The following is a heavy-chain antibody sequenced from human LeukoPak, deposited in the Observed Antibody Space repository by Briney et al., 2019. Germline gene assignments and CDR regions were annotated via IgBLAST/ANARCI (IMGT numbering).Heavy chain of an antibody. V-gene: IGHV4-34*01. CDR1: GGSFSGYY. D-gene: IGHD6-13*01. CDR3: ARRGGGKARPKQQLVPFDY. CDR2: INHSGST. Sequence: PSETLSLTCAVSGGSFSGYYWSWIRHPPGKGLEWIGEINHSGSTNYNPSLKSRVTISVDTSKNQFSLKLSSVTAADTAVYYCARRGGGKARPKQQLVPFDYWGQGTLVTVSS. J-gene: IGHJ4*02.